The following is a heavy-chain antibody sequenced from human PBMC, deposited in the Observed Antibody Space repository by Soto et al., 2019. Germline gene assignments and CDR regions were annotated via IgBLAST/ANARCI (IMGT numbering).Heavy chain of an antibody. CDR1: GGSISSSSYY. J-gene: IGHJ4*02. D-gene: IGHD6-13*01. CDR3: ARRVLAAAGRFDY. V-gene: IGHV4-39*01. CDR2: IYYSGST. Sequence: KPSETLSLTCTVSGGSISSSSYYWGWIRQPPGKGLEWIGSIYYSGSTYYNPSLKSRVTISVDTSKNQFSLKLSSVTAADTAVYYCARRVLAAAGRFDYWGQGTLVTVSS.